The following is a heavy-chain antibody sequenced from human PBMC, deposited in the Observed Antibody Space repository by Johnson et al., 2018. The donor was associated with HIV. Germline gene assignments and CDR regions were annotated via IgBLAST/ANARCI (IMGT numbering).Heavy chain of an antibody. V-gene: IGHV3-30*14. CDR1: AFTFSSFA. Sequence: QVQLVESGGGLVKPGGSLRLSCAASAFTFSSFAFHWVRQAPGKGLEWVAVISYDGSNKYYADSVKGRFTISRDNSKNTLYLQMNSLTAEDTAMYFCARDPLPRFYAFDIWGQGTMFTVSS. CDR3: ARDPLPRFYAFDI. CDR2: ISYDGSNK. J-gene: IGHJ3*02.